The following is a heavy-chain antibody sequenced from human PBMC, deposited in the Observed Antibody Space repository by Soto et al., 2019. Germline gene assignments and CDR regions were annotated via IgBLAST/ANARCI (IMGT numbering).Heavy chain of an antibody. J-gene: IGHJ6*02. CDR1: GFTFSSHG. CDR3: AKVIITFGGSRYGLDV. V-gene: IGHV3-30*18. CDR2: ISYDGGNK. D-gene: IGHD3-16*01. Sequence: QVQLVESGGGVVQPGRSLRLSCAASGFTFSSHGIHWVRQAPGKGLEWVAFISYDGGNKYYADSVKGRFTISRDNSKNTLFLQMNSLRAEDTAVYYCAKVIITFGGSRYGLDVWGQGTTVTVSS.